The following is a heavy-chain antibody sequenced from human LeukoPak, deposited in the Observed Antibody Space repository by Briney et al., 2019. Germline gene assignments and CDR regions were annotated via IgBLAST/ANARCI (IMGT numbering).Heavy chain of an antibody. CDR1: GGSISSGGYS. CDR2: IYYSGNT. CDR3: ATNYYDSSGYPLDAFDI. Sequence: SETLSLTCTVSGGSISSGGYSWSWIRQHPGKGLEWIGYIYYSGNTYYNPSLKSRVTISVDTSKNQFSLKLSSVTAADTAVYYCATNYYDSSGYPLDAFDIWGQGTMVTVSS. D-gene: IGHD3-22*01. J-gene: IGHJ3*02. V-gene: IGHV4-31*03.